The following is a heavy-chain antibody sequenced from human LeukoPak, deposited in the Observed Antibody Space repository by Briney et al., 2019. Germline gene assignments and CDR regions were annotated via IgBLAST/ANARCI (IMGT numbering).Heavy chain of an antibody. V-gene: IGHV3-15*01. CDR1: GFTFSDGW. J-gene: IGHJ4*02. CDR2: IKSKTDGGTT. CDR3: TTDTNYYGSSGYYWRSDY. Sequence: PGGSLRLSCATSGFTFSDGWMNWVRQAPGKGLEWVGRIKSKTDGGTTDYAAPVKGRFTISRDDSKNTLYLQMNSLKTEDTAVYYCTTDTNYYGSSGYYWRSDYWGQGTLVTVSS. D-gene: IGHD3-22*01.